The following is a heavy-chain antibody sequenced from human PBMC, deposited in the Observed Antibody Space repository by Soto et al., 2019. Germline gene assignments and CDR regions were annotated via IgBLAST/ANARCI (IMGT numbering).Heavy chain of an antibody. CDR3: ASILGYGGVVAATHRTNAFDI. V-gene: IGHV1-69*01. CDR1: GGTFSSYA. CDR2: IIPIFGTA. D-gene: IGHD2-15*01. J-gene: IGHJ3*02. Sequence: QVQLVQSGAEVKKPGSSVKVSCKASGGTFSSYAISWVRQAPGQGLEWMGGIIPIFGTANYAQKFQGRVTITADESTSTAYMELSSLRSEDTAVYYCASILGYGGVVAATHRTNAFDIWGQGTMVTVSS.